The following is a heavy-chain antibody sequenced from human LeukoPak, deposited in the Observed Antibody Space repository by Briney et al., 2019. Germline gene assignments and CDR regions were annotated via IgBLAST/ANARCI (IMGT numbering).Heavy chain of an antibody. CDR1: GFRFSDYW. D-gene: IGHD2-2*01. Sequence: GGSLRLSCAASGFRFSDYWMTWVRQAPGKGLECVANIKTDGSEKYYPDSVKGRFTISRDNAKKSLYLQMNSLRAEDTAVYYCARGEGYQLLDAFDIWGQGTMVTVSS. CDR2: IKTDGSEK. J-gene: IGHJ3*02. CDR3: ARGEGYQLLDAFDI. V-gene: IGHV3-7*01.